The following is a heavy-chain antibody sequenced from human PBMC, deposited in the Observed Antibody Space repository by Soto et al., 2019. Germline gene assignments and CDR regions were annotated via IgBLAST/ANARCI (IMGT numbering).Heavy chain of an antibody. J-gene: IGHJ4*02. CDR2: IYYSGNT. CDR1: GGSSSGGGCD. CDR3: ARVVKIDSSCYNTRSFDH. Sequence: ASETLSLTCSVSGGSSSGGGCDWRWSPQPPGKGLDWIGYIYYSGNTYYNPSLKSLLNISVDTSKSQFSLKLSSVTAADTAVYYCARVVKIDSSCYNTRSFDHWGQGTLVTVS. D-gene: IGHD3-22*01. V-gene: IGHV4-30-4*01.